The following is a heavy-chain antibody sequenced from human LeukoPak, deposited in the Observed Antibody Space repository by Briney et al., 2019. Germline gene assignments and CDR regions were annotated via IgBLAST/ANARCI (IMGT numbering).Heavy chain of an antibody. CDR3: AKDSSTWGNRYFDY. V-gene: IGHV3-21*01. Sequence: PGGSLRLSCAASGFTFSSYSMNWVRPAPGKGLEWVSSISSSSSYIYYADSVKGRFTISRDNAKNSLYLQMNSLRADDTAVYYCAKDSSTWGNRYFDYWGQGTLVTVSS. CDR2: ISSSSSYI. J-gene: IGHJ4*02. D-gene: IGHD2-2*01. CDR1: GFTFSSYS.